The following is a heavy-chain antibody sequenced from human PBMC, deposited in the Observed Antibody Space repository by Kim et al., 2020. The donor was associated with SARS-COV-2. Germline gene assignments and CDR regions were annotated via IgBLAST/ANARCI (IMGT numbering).Heavy chain of an antibody. V-gene: IGHV4-34*01. J-gene: IGHJ6*02. Sequence: SETLSLTCAVYGGSFSGYYWSWIRQPPGKGLEWIGEINHSGSTNYNPSLKSRVTISVDTSKNQFSLKLSSVTAADTAVYYCARDKYWVSGMDVWGQGTTVTVSS. CDR2: INHSGST. D-gene: IGHD2-15*01. CDR1: GGSFSGYY. CDR3: ARDKYWVSGMDV.